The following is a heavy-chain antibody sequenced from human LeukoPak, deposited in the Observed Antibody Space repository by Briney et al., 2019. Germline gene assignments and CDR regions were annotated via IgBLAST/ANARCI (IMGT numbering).Heavy chain of an antibody. CDR3: AREKNGWYPFDY. J-gene: IGHJ4*02. CDR2: IYHSGST. Sequence: SETLSLTCAVSGGSISSGGYSWSWIRQPPGKGLEWIGYIYHSGSTYYNPSLKSRVTISVDRSKNQFSLKLSSVTAADTAVYYCAREKNGWYPFDYWGQGTLVTVSS. CDR1: GGSISSGGYS. D-gene: IGHD6-19*01. V-gene: IGHV4-30-2*01.